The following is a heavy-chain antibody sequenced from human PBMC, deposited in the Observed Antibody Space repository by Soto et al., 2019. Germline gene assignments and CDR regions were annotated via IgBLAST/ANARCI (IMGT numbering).Heavy chain of an antibody. V-gene: IGHV3-21*01. J-gene: IGHJ6*02. CDR2: ISSSSSYI. Sequence: EVQLVESGGGLVKPGGSLRLSCAASGFTFSSYSMNWVRQAPGKGLEWVSSISSSSSYIYYADSVKGRFTISRDNAKNSLYLQMNSLRAEDTAVYYWAGVVRYYYYGMDVWGQGTTVTVSS. CDR3: AGVVRYYYYGMDV. D-gene: IGHD3-22*01. CDR1: GFTFSSYS.